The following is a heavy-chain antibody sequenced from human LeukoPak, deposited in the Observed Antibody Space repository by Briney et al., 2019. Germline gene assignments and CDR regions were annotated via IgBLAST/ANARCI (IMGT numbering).Heavy chain of an antibody. D-gene: IGHD1-26*01. J-gene: IGHJ4*02. V-gene: IGHV1-46*01. Sequence: GASVKVSCKASGYTFTNYYIHWVRQAPGQGLEWMGLIRPSDGSTTYAEKFQGRVTMTRDTSTSTVHMELSSLRSEDTAIYYCARGDSGSYCYWGQGTLVTVSS. CDR1: GYTFTNYY. CDR2: IRPSDGST. CDR3: ARGDSGSYCY.